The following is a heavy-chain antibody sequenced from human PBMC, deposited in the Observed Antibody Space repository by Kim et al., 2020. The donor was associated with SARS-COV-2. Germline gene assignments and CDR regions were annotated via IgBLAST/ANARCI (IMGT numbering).Heavy chain of an antibody. CDR2: ISGSGGSI. Sequence: GGSLRLSCAASGFTFSSYTMSWVRQAPGKGLEWVSAISGSGGSIYYADSVKGRFTISRDNSKNSMYLQMNSLRAEDTAVYYCAKDPGHDYGDELDYWGQGTLVTVSS. CDR1: GFTFSSYT. CDR3: AKDPGHDYGDELDY. J-gene: IGHJ4*02. V-gene: IGHV3-23*01. D-gene: IGHD4-17*01.